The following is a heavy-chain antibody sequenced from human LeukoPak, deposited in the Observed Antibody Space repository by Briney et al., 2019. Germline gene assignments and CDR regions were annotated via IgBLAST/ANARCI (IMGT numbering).Heavy chain of an antibody. CDR3: AKGPNYFDS. V-gene: IGHV3-66*01. J-gene: IGHJ4*02. CDR2: IYSGGNT. Sequence: GGSLRLSCAASGFTVNSNYMNWVRQAPGKGLEWVSVIYSGGNTYYADSVKGRFTISRDNAKNTLYLQMNSLRAEDTAMYFCAKGPNYFDSWGQGTLVTVSS. CDR1: GFTVNSNY.